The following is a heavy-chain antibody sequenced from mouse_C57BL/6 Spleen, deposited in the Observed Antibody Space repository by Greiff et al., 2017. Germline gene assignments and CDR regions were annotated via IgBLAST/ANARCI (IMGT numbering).Heavy chain of an antibody. J-gene: IGHJ3*01. Sequence: VQLQQSGPELVKPGASVKLSCKASGYTFTSYDINWVKQRPGLGLEWIGWIYPRDGSTKYNEKFKGKATLTVDTSSSTAYMELHSLTSEDSAVYFCAREYYGSRGGFAYWGQGTLVTVSA. CDR3: AREYYGSRGGFAY. CDR2: IYPRDGST. D-gene: IGHD1-1*01. CDR1: GYTFTSYD. V-gene: IGHV1-85*01.